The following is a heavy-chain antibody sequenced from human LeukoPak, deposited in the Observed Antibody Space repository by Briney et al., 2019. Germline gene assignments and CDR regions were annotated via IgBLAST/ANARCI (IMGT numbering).Heavy chain of an antibody. J-gene: IGHJ6*03. CDR1: GGTFISYG. Sequence: VASVKVSCKASGGTFISYGISWVGQAPGQGVEWMGGIIPIFCPSDYALKFHVSVTITADESTTSAYMELLSLRSEDTSVYYCARHCSCGSCYSGDYYMDVWGKGTTVTVSS. CDR3: ARHCSCGSCYSGDYYMDV. CDR2: IIPIFCPS. D-gene: IGHD2-15*01. V-gene: IGHV1-69*13.